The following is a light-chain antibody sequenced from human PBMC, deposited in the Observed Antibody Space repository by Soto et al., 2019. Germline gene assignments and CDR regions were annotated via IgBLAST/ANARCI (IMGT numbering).Light chain of an antibody. J-gene: IGKJ2*01. CDR3: QQSHSSPYT. V-gene: IGKV1-39*01. CDR1: QTISSY. CDR2: AAS. Sequence: DIQMTQSPSSLSASVGDRVTITCRASQTISSYLNWYQQRPGKAPKLLIYAASSLQSGVASMFSGSGSGTDFTLTISRLQPEDFATYYCQQSHSSPYTFGQGTKLEIK.